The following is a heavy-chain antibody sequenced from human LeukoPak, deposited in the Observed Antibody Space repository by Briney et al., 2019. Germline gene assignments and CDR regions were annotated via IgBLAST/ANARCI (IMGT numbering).Heavy chain of an antibody. CDR2: ISAYNGNT. CDR1: GYTFTSYG. J-gene: IGHJ4*02. V-gene: IGHV1-18*01. Sequence: EASVKVSCKASGYTFTSYGISWVRQAPGQGLEWMGWISAYNGNTNYAQKLQGRVTMTTDTSTSTAYMELSRLRSDDTAVYYCARGPLGWGVTTAKLDYWGQGTLVTVSS. CDR3: ARGPLGWGVTTAKLDY. D-gene: IGHD4-17*01.